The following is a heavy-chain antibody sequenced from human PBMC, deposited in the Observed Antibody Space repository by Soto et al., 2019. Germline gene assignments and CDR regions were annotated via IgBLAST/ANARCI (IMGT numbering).Heavy chain of an antibody. V-gene: IGHV4-34*01. Sequence: SETLSLTCAVYGGSFSGYYWSWIRQPPGKGLGWIGEINHSGSTNYNPSLKSRVTISVDTSKNQFSLKLSSVTAADTAVYYCARGRKAVAGTGWFDPWGQGTLVTVSS. CDR1: GGSFSGYY. CDR3: ARGRKAVAGTGWFDP. J-gene: IGHJ5*02. CDR2: INHSGST. D-gene: IGHD6-19*01.